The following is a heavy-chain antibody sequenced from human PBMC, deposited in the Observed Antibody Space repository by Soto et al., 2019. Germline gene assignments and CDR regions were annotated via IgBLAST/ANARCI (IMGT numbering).Heavy chain of an antibody. CDR3: AGGIRVWQGFDY. CDR1: GDTFASYG. CDR2: ISVNSGNT. V-gene: IGHV1-18*01. D-gene: IGHD6-6*01. Sequence: QVQLVQSGAEVKKPGASVKVSCKASGDTFASYGISWVRQAPGQGLEWMGWISVNSGNTNYAQNFKGIVTMTTGTSTTTVFMELRSLRSDDTAVNYCAGGIRVWQGFDYGGQGTLVTVSS. J-gene: IGHJ4*02.